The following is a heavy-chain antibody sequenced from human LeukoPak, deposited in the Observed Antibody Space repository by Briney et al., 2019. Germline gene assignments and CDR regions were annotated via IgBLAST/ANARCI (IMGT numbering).Heavy chain of an antibody. V-gene: IGHV4-34*01. J-gene: IGHJ4*02. D-gene: IGHD6-19*01. CDR3: ARGTVAGPPFDC. CDR2: INHSGNT. Sequence: SETLSLTCAVYGGSFSGYYWSWIRQPPGKGLEWIGEINHSGNTNYNPSLKSRVTISVDTSKNQFSLKLSSVTAADTAVYYCARGTVAGPPFDCWGQGTLVTVSS. CDR1: GGSFSGYY.